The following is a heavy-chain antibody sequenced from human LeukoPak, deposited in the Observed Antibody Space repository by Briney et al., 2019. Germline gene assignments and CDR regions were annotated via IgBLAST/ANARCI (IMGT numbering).Heavy chain of an antibody. CDR2: ISSSIITI. CDR3: ARGHLVDTAMVDY. CDR1: GFTFSSYS. V-gene: IGHV3-48*04. D-gene: IGHD5-18*01. Sequence: GGSLRLSCAASGFTFSSYSMNWVRQAPGKGLEWVSYISSSIITIYYADSVKGRFTISRDNAKNSLYLQMSSLRAEDTAVYYCARGHLVDTAMVDYWGQGTLVTVSS. J-gene: IGHJ4*02.